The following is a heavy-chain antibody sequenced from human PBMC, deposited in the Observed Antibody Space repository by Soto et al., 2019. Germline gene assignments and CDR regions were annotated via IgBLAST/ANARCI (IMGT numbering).Heavy chain of an antibody. CDR1: GYTFTDYY. J-gene: IGHJ6*02. CDR2: ISPKSGDT. Sequence: ASVKVSCKASGYTFTDYYLHWVRQAPGQGLQWMGWISPKSGDTKYAQNLQGRVTMTRDTSIGATYMELSSLTSDETAVYYCEKLAYYHYAMDVWGQGTTVTVSS. V-gene: IGHV1-2*02. CDR3: EKLAYYHYAMDV.